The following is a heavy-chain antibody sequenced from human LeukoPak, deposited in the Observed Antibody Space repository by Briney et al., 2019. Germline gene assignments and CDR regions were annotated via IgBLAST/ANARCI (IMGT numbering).Heavy chain of an antibody. J-gene: IGHJ3*02. CDR2: IYYSGST. V-gene: IGHV4-39*01. CDR3: ARHEKWLAYDAFDI. D-gene: IGHD6-19*01. CDR1: GGSISSSSYY. Sequence: SETLSLTCTVSGGSISSSSYYWGWIRQPPGKGLEWNGSIYYSGSTYYNPSLKSRVTISVDTSKNQFSLKLSSVTAADTAVYYCARHEKWLAYDAFDIWGQGTMVTVSS.